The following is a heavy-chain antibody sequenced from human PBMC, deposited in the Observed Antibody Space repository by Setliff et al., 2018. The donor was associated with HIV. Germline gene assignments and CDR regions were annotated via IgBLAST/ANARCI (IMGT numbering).Heavy chain of an antibody. CDR2: IIPILGVA. CDR1: GGTFNTYV. J-gene: IGHJ4*02. D-gene: IGHD6-13*01. V-gene: IGHV1-69*10. CDR3: ARATPGEHLVLHY. Sequence: SVKVSCKASGGTFNTYVISWLRQAPGQGLEWMGGIIPILGVANYAQKFQGRVTITADESTSTVYMEVSSLKSEDTAVYYCARATPGEHLVLHYWGQGTLVTVSS.